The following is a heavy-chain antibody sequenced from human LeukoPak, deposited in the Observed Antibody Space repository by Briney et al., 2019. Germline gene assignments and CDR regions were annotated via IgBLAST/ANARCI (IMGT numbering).Heavy chain of an antibody. Sequence: ASVKVSCKASGYTFTGYYMHWVRQAPGQGLEWMGWINPNSGGTNYAQKFQGRVTMTRDTSISTAYMELSRLRSDDTAVYYCARGGSGYDSLWWFDPWGQGTLVAVSS. CDR1: GYTFTGYY. CDR3: ARGGSGYDSLWWFDP. D-gene: IGHD5-12*01. V-gene: IGHV1-2*02. J-gene: IGHJ5*02. CDR2: INPNSGGT.